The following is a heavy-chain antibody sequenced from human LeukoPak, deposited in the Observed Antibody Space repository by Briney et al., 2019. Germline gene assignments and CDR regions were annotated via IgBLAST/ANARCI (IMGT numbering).Heavy chain of an antibody. D-gene: IGHD2-2*02. J-gene: IGHJ4*02. CDR2: ISYDGSNK. CDR1: GFIFSNYV. V-gene: IGHV3-30-3*01. Sequence: PGGSLRLSCAASGFIFSNYVMRWVRQPPGKGLEWVAVISYDGSNKYYADSVKGRFTISRDNSKNTLYLQMNSLRAEDTAVYYCARGWDRDCTSTSCYIAYNWGQGTLVSVSS. CDR3: ARGWDRDCTSTSCYIAYN.